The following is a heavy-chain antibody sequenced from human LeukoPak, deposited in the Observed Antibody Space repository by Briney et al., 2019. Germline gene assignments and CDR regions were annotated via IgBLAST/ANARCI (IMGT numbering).Heavy chain of an antibody. D-gene: IGHD3-22*01. CDR3: ARALVYYDSSGFDY. Sequence: PSQTLSLTCTVSGGSISSGDYYWSWIRQPPGKGLEWIGYIYYSGSTNYNPSLKSRVTISVDTSKNQFSLKLSSVTAADTAVYYCARALVYYDSSGFDYWGQGTLVTVSS. J-gene: IGHJ4*02. CDR1: GGSISSGDYY. V-gene: IGHV4-30-4*01. CDR2: IYYSGST.